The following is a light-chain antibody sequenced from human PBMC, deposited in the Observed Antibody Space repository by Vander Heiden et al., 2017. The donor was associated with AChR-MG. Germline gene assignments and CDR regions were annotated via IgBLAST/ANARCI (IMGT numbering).Light chain of an antibody. CDR3: QSYDSSLSAL. V-gene: IGLV1-40*01. CDR1: SPNIGAGYD. CDR2: GNG. Sequence: QSVLTQPPSVSGVPGPRVTISCTRSSPNIGAGYDVHWYQQLPGTAPKLLIYGNGNRPSGVPDRFSGSKSGTSASLAITGLQAEDEADYYCQSYDSSLSALFGGGTKLTVL. J-gene: IGLJ2*01.